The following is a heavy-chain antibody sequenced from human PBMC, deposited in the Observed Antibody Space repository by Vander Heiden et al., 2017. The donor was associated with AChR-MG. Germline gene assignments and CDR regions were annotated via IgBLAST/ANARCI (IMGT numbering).Heavy chain of an antibody. CDR2: IYWDDDK. D-gene: IGHD3-10*01. J-gene: IGHJ5*02. CDR1: GFSLSTSGAG. CDR3: AHRGFTMVRGVIGGSNWFDP. Sequence: QITLKESGPTLVKPTQTLTLTCTFSGFSLSTSGAGVGWIRQPPGKALEWLALIYWDDDKRYRPSLKSRLTITKDTSKNQVVLTMTNMDPVDTATYYCAHRGFTMVRGVIGGSNWFDPWGQGTLVTVSS. V-gene: IGHV2-5*02.